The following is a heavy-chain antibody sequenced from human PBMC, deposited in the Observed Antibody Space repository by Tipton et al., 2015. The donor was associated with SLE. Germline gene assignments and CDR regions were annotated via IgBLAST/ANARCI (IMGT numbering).Heavy chain of an antibody. CDR3: ARRLEYSSGGYEEYFDY. D-gene: IGHD6-19*01. CDR1: GGSISSGEHY. Sequence: TLSLTCTVSGGSISSGEHYWSWIRQPPGKGLEWIGYIFYSGSTYYNPSLKSRVTISVDTSKNQFSLKLSSVTAADTAVYYCARRLEYSSGGYEEYFDYWGQGTLVTVSS. J-gene: IGHJ4*02. V-gene: IGHV4-30-4*01. CDR2: IFYSGST.